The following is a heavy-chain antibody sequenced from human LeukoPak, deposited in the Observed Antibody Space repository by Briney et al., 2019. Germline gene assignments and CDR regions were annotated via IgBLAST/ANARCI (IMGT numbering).Heavy chain of an antibody. Sequence: ASVKVSCKASGYTFTSYYMHWVRQAPGQGLEWMGIINPSGGSTSYAQKFQGRVTMTTDTSTSTAYMELRSLRSDDTAVYYCARDIGYCTNGVCYQIAVAGTWRHWGQGTLVTVSS. CDR2: INPSGGST. D-gene: IGHD2-8*01. CDR3: ARDIGYCTNGVCYQIAVAGTWRH. J-gene: IGHJ4*02. V-gene: IGHV1-46*01. CDR1: GYTFTSYY.